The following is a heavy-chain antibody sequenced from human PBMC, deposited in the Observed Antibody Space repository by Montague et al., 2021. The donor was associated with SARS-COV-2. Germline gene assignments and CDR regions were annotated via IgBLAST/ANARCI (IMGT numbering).Heavy chain of an antibody. Sequence: SETLSLTCTVSSGSISTYYWSWIRQPPGKGLEWMGYVYYSGSTNYNPSLKSRVTISVDTSTNQFSLTLRSVTAADTAVYYCASGADDYYYAMDVWGQGTTVTVSS. V-gene: IGHV4-59*01. CDR2: VYYSGST. D-gene: IGHD3-10*01. J-gene: IGHJ6*02. CDR1: SGSISTYY. CDR3: ASGADDYYYAMDV.